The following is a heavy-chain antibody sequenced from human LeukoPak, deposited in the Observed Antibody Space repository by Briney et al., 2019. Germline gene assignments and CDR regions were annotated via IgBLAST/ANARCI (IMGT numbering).Heavy chain of an antibody. CDR1: GGSFGGYY. CDR2: INHSGST. V-gene: IGHV4-34*01. J-gene: IGHJ4*02. CDR3: ARQRYGSSWYLLDY. D-gene: IGHD6-13*01. Sequence: PSETLSLTCAVYGGSFGGYYWSWIRQPPGKGLEWIGEINHSGSTNYNPSLKSRVTISVDTSKNQFSLKLSSVTAADTAVYYCARQRYGSSWYLLDYWGQGTLVTVSS.